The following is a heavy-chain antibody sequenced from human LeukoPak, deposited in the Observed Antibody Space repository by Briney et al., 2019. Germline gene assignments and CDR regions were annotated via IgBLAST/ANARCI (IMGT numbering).Heavy chain of an antibody. V-gene: IGHV1-69*05. CDR1: GGTFSSYA. CDR3: ARDITADTAMVGGDNWFDP. J-gene: IGHJ5*02. Sequence: SVKVSCKASGGTFSSYAISWVRQAPGQGLGWMGRIIPIFGTANYAQKFQGRVTITTDESTSTAYMELSSLRSEDTAVYYCARDITADTAMVGGDNWFDPWGQGTLVTVSS. CDR2: IIPIFGTA. D-gene: IGHD5-18*01.